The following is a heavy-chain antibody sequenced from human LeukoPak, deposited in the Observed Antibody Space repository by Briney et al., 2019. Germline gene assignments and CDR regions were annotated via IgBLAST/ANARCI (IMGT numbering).Heavy chain of an antibody. Sequence: PSETLSLTCTVSGGSISSYYWSWIRQPPGKGLEWIGYIYYSGSTNYNPSLKSRVTISVDTSKNQFSLKLSSVTAADTAVYYCARGVSSGLGTGSRAFDIWGQGTMVTVSS. J-gene: IGHJ3*02. CDR1: GGSISSYY. D-gene: IGHD6-19*01. CDR2: IYYSGST. V-gene: IGHV4-59*01. CDR3: ARGVSSGLGTGSRAFDI.